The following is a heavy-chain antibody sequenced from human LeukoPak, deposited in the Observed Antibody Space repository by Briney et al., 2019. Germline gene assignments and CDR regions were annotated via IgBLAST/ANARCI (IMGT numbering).Heavy chain of an antibody. D-gene: IGHD2-15*01. CDR3: ARDCPAYCNGGSCYYYYYMDV. CDR1: GGSISTSGYC. J-gene: IGHJ6*03. V-gene: IGHV4-39*07. CDR2: IYYTETA. Sequence: SEALSLTCTVSGGSISTSGYCWGWVRQPPGKGLEWIGSIYYTETAYYNPSLKSRVTISVDTSKNHFSLNLSSVTAADTAVYYCARDCPAYCNGGSCYYYYYMDVWRKGTTVTVSS.